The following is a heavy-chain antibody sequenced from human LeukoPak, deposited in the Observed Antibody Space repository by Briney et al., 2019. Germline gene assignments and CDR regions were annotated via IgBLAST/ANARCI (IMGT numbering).Heavy chain of an antibody. Sequence: GGSLRLSCAASGYTFDDYAMHWVRQAPGKGLEWVSGISWNSGSIGYADPVKGRFTISRDYAKNSLYLQMNSLRAEDTALYYCAKDRTIAAAGTSYDYWGQGTLVTVSS. CDR3: AKDRTIAAAGTSYDY. J-gene: IGHJ4*02. D-gene: IGHD6-13*01. CDR1: GYTFDDYA. CDR2: ISWNSGSI. V-gene: IGHV3-9*01.